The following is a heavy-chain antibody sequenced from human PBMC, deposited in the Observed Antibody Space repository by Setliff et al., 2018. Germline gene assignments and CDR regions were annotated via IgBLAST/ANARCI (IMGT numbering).Heavy chain of an antibody. D-gene: IGHD2-15*01. J-gene: IGHJ4*02. CDR3: ARTCSGSGCYAGLES. Sequence: PGGSLRLSCAASGFTFSTYRMHWVRQAPGKGLEWAAVIWDDGGNKYHADSVKGRFTISRDNSKNTRYLQMNSLRPEDTAVYDCARTCSGSGCYAGLESWGQGTPVTVPQ. V-gene: IGHV3-33*08. CDR2: IWDDGGNK. CDR1: GFTFSTYR.